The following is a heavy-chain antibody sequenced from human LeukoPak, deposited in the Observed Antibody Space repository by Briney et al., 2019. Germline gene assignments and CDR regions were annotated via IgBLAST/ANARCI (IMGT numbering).Heavy chain of an antibody. D-gene: IGHD5-18*01. CDR1: GFTFSSYG. CDR2: ISGSGGST. CDR3: AKDRGSWITANGY. Sequence: GGSLRLSCAASGFTFSSYGMSWVRQAPGKGLKWVSAISGSGGSTYYADSVKGRFTISRDNSKNTLYLQMNSLRAEDTAVYYCAKDRGSWITANGYWGQGTLVTVSS. V-gene: IGHV3-23*01. J-gene: IGHJ4*02.